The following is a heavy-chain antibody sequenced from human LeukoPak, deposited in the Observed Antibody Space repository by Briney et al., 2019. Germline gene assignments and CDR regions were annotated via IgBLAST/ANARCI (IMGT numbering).Heavy chain of an antibody. V-gene: IGHV1-46*03. CDR1: GYTFTSYY. CDR2: INPSGGST. CDR3: ARENTYYDFWSGYSYYYYYMDV. D-gene: IGHD3-3*01. J-gene: IGHJ6*03. Sequence: ASVKVSCKASGYTFTSYYMHWVRQAPGQGLKWMGIINPSGGSTSYAQKFQGRVTMTRDTSTSTVYMELSSLRSEDTAVYYCARENTYYDFWSGYSYYYYYMDVWGKGTTVTVSS.